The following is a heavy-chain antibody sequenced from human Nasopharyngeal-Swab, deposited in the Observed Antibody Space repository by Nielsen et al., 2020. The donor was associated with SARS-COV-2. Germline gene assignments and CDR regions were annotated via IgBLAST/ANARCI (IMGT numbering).Heavy chain of an antibody. Sequence: GGSLRLSCAASGFTFSSYSMNWVRQAPGKGLEWVSYISSSSSTIYYADSVKGRFTISRDNAKNSLYLQMNSLRAEDTAVYYCARSPITMVRGVIITYWFDPWGQGTLVTVSS. V-gene: IGHV3-48*01. CDR3: ARSPITMVRGVIITYWFDP. CDR2: ISSSSSTI. J-gene: IGHJ5*02. CDR1: GFTFSSYS. D-gene: IGHD3-10*01.